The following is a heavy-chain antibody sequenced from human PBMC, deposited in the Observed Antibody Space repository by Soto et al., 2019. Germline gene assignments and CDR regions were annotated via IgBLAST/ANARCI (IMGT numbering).Heavy chain of an antibody. D-gene: IGHD3-10*01. Sequence: EVQLLESGGGWVQPGGSLRLSCAASGFTFSTYAMTWVRLAPGRGLEWVLGIKSSGSPTDYPESVKGRFTISRDNLMNTLFLDMNGLRAEHTAIYYCAKTPRGGASGDWSFDLWGRGTLVTVSS. V-gene: IGHV3-23*05. CDR3: AKTPRGGASGDWSFDL. J-gene: IGHJ2*01. CDR2: IKSSGSPT. CDR1: GFTFSTYA.